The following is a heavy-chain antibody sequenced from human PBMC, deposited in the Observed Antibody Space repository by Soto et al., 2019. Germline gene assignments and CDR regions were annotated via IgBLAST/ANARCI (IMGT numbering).Heavy chain of an antibody. CDR2: IYYSGST. CDR1: GGSISSGSYY. CDR3: AIDKITGLFDY. Sequence: SETLSLTCTVSGGSISSGSYYWGWIRQPPGKGLEWIGSIYYSGSTYYNPSLKSRVTISVDTSKNQFSLKLTSVTAADTAVYYCAIDKITGLFDYWGQGTLVTVSS. D-gene: IGHD2-8*02. V-gene: IGHV4-39*07. J-gene: IGHJ4*02.